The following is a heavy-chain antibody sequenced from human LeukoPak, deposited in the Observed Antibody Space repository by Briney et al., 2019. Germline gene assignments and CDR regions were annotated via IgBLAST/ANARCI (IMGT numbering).Heavy chain of an antibody. CDR2: MDPDGRTI. J-gene: IGHJ4*02. Sequence: GGSLRLSCAASGFTFSSYWMHWVRHAPGKGLEWVSRMDPDGRTIDYADSVKGRFTISRDNAKDTLYLQMSSLRDEDTAVYYFKGVLGGGDDRGGGETLATVSP. CDR1: GFTFSSYW. D-gene: IGHD4-23*01. CDR3: KGVLGGGDDR. V-gene: IGHV3-74*01.